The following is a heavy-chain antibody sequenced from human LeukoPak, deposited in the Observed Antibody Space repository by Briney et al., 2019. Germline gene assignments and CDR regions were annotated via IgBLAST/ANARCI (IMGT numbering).Heavy chain of an antibody. CDR3: ARDLATVATPYFDY. D-gene: IGHD4-23*01. Sequence: SETLSLTCTVSGGSISSYYWSWIRQPAGKGLEWIGRIYTSGSTNYNPSLKSRVTMSVDTSKNQFSLKLSSVTAADTAVYYCARDLATVATPYFDYWGQGTLVTVSS. CDR2: IYTSGST. V-gene: IGHV4-4*07. CDR1: GGSISSYY. J-gene: IGHJ4*02.